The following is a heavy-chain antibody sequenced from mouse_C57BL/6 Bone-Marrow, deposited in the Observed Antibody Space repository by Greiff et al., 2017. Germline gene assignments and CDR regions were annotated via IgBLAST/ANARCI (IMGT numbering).Heavy chain of an antibody. CDR3: ARSGLWLRRDY. D-gene: IGHD2-2*01. Sequence: QVQPQQPGAELVKPGASVKLSCKASGYTFTSYWMQWVKQRPGQGLEWIGEIDPSDSYTNYNQKFKGKATLTVDTSSSTAYMQLSSLTSEDSAVYYCARSGLWLRRDYWGQGTTLTLSS. V-gene: IGHV1-50*01. CDR2: IDPSDSYT. J-gene: IGHJ2*01. CDR1: GYTFTSYW.